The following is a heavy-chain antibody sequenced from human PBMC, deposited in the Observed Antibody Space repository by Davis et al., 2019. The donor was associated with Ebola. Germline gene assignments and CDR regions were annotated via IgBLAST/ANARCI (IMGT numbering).Heavy chain of an antibody. J-gene: IGHJ4*02. D-gene: IGHD2-21*01. V-gene: IGHV3-53*01. CDR3: ARFRIELLFAYFDY. CDR2: IYSGSST. CDR1: GFTVSSNY. Sequence: GESLKISCAASGFTVSSNYMSWVRQAPGKGLEWVSVIYSGSSTYYADSVKGRFTISRDNSKNTLYLQMNSLRAEDTAVYYCARFRIELLFAYFDYWGQGTLVTVSS.